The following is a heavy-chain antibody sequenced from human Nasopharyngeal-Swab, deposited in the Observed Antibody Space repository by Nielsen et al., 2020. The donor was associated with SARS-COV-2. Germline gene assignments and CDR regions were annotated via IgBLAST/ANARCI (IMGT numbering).Heavy chain of an antibody. V-gene: IGHV7-4-1*02. D-gene: IGHD6-13*01. CDR2: INTNTGNP. Sequence: WVRQAPGQGLEWMGWINTNTGNPTYAQGFTGRFVFSLDTSVSTAYLQISSLKAEDTAVYCCARAFVSSWPYYYYYGMDVWGQGTTVTVSS. CDR3: ARAFVSSWPYYYYYGMDV. J-gene: IGHJ6*02.